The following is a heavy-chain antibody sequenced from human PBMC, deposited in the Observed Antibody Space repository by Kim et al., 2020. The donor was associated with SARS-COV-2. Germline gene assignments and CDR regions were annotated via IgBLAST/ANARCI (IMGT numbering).Heavy chain of an antibody. CDR2: ISSSSSYI. V-gene: IGHV3-21*01. J-gene: IGHJ5*02. Sequence: GGSLRLSCAASGFTFSSYSMNWVRQAPGKGLEWVSSISSSSSYIYYADSVKGRFTISRGNAKNSLYLQMNSLRAEDTAVYYCARYDYCSSTSCYYDNWFDPWGQGTLVTVSS. CDR3: ARYDYCSSTSCYYDNWFDP. D-gene: IGHD2-2*01. CDR1: GFTFSSYS.